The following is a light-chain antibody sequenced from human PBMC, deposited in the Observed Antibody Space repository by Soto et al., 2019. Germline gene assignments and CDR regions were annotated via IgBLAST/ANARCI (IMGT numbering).Light chain of an antibody. Sequence: DIQMTQSPSTLSASVGDRVTITCRASQTINRWLAWHQQKPGKAPKLLIYEASSLESGVPSRFSGSGSGTEFTLTISGLLPEDFATYHCQQLNTLPFTFGQGARLEIK. CDR1: QTINRW. CDR2: EAS. CDR3: QQLNTLPFT. V-gene: IGKV1-5*03. J-gene: IGKJ5*01.